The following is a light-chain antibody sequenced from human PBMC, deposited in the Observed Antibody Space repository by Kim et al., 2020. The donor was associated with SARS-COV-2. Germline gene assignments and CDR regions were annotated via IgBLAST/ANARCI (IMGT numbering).Light chain of an antibody. Sequence: LSPGERAPLSCRATQRIRSYLAWYQQRPGQAPRLLMYDASSRATGIPDRFSGSGSGTDFTLSISRLEPEDFAVYYCQQYGGSPWTFGQGTKVDIK. CDR2: DAS. V-gene: IGKV3-20*01. J-gene: IGKJ1*01. CDR3: QQYGGSPWT. CDR1: QRIRSY.